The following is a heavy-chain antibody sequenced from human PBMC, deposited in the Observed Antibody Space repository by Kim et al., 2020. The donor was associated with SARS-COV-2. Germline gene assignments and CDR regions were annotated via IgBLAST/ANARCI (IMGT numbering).Heavy chain of an antibody. V-gene: IGHV3-15*01. CDR2: IKSETDGGTT. CDR3: TTDILYGDYVFDY. D-gene: IGHD4-17*01. J-gene: IGHJ4*02. CDR1: GFTFSNAW. Sequence: GGSLRLSCAASGFTFSNAWMSWVRQAPGKGLEWVGRIKSETDGGTTDYAPPVKGRFTISRDDSKNTLYLQMNSLKTEDTAVYYCTTDILYGDYVFDYWGQGTLVTVSS.